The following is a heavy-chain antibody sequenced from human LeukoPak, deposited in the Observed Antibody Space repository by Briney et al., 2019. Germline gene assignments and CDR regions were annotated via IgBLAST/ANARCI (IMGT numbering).Heavy chain of an antibody. Sequence: PSETLSLTCTVSGGSVSTSYWSWIRQPPGKGPECIGYISYSVTTNYNPSLKSRVTISLDTSKNQFSLKLSSVTAADTAVYYCARGGSSWSLEEVFDYWGQGTLVTVSS. CDR1: GGSVSTSY. CDR2: ISYSVTT. D-gene: IGHD6-13*01. CDR3: ARGGSSWSLEEVFDY. V-gene: IGHV4-59*02. J-gene: IGHJ4*02.